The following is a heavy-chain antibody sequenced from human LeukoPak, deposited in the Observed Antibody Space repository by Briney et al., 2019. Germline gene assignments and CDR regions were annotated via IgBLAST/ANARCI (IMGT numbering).Heavy chain of an antibody. CDR3: ARDRNYYDSSGPPYYYSALDV. Sequence: SETLSLTCAVYGGSFSSYYWSWIRQPPGKGLEWIGYIYHSGNTYYNPSLKSRVTISIHNSKNQFSLKVNSVTAADTAVYYCARDRNYYDSSGPPYYYSALDVWGQGTTVTVSS. CDR2: IYHSGNT. V-gene: IGHV4-59*01. CDR1: GGSFSSYY. D-gene: IGHD3-22*01. J-gene: IGHJ6*02.